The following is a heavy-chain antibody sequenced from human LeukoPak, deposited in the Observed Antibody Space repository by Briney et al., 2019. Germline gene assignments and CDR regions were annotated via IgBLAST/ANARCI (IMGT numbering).Heavy chain of an antibody. V-gene: IGHV4-59*08. Sequence: SETLSLTCTVSGGPISSYYWSWIRQPPGKGLEWIGYIYYSGSTNYNPSLKSRVTISVDTSKNQFSLKLSSVTAADTAVYYCARHEWDTVTGFDYWGQGTLVTVSS. CDR1: GGPISSYY. D-gene: IGHD4-17*01. J-gene: IGHJ4*02. CDR3: ARHEWDTVTGFDY. CDR2: IYYSGST.